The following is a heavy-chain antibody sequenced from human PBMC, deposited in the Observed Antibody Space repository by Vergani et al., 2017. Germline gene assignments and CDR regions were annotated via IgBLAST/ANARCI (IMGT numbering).Heavy chain of an antibody. V-gene: IGHV2-70*01. D-gene: IGHD7-27*01. Sequence: ESGPGLVKPSETLSLTCTVSGGSISSSSYYWGWIRQPPGKALEWLALIDWDDDKYYSTSLKTRLTISKDTSKNQVVLTMTNMDPVDTATYYCARIAPASGDAFDIWGQGTMVTVSS. CDR2: IDWDDDK. J-gene: IGHJ3*02. CDR3: ARIAPASGDAFDI. CDR1: GGSISSSSYY.